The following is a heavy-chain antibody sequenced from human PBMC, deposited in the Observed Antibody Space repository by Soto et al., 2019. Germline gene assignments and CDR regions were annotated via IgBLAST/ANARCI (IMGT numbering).Heavy chain of an antibody. CDR1: GYTLTELS. J-gene: IGHJ4*02. CDR2: FDPEDGET. D-gene: IGHD3-3*01. CDR3: AISYDFWSGSPPWY. Sequence: ASVKVSCKVSGYTLTELSMHWVRQAPGKGLEWMGGFDPEDGETIYAQKFQGRVTMTEDTSTDTAYMELSSLRSEDTAVYYCAISYDFWSGSPPWYWGQGTLVTVSS. V-gene: IGHV1-24*01.